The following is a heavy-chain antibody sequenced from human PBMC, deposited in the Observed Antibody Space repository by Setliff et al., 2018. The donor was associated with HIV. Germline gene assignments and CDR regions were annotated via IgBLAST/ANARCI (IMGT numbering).Heavy chain of an antibody. D-gene: IGHD2-15*01. CDR1: GGSFSAYY. J-gene: IGHJ5*02. Sequence: PSETLSLTCAVSGGSFSAYYWSWIRQSPHKGLEWIGYIYISGSTKYNPSLKSRVTMSLDTSKNEFSLKLSSVTAADTAVYYCARGQYCGGGSCYSPSYNWFDPWGQGTLVTVSS. V-gene: IGHV4-4*09. CDR2: IYISGST. CDR3: ARGQYCGGGSCYSPSYNWFDP.